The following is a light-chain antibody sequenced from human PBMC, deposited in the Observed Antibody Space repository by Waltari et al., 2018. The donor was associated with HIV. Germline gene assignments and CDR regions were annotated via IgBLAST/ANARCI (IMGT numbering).Light chain of an antibody. CDR3: GTWDSSLSAVI. CDR2: DNN. J-gene: IGLJ2*01. Sequence: QSVLTQPPSVSAAPGQKVTISCSGTSSNIGINTISWHQQLPGTAPKLLIYDNNKRPSGIPDRFSGSKSGTSATLGITGLQTGDEADYYCGTWDSSLSAVIFGGGTKLTVL. V-gene: IGLV1-51*01. CDR1: SSNIGINT.